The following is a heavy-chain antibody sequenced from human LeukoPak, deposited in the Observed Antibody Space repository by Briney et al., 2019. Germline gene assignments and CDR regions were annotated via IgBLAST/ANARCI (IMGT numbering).Heavy chain of an antibody. CDR3: AKGGRGSSWYWVFGY. V-gene: IGHV3-23*01. CDR1: GFTFSNYA. J-gene: IGHJ4*02. D-gene: IGHD6-13*01. CDR2: ISGSGGST. Sequence: GGSLRLSCAASGFTFSNYAMNWVRQAPGKGLEWVSAISGSGGSTYYADSVKGRFTISRDNSKKTLYLQMNSLRAEDTAVYYCAKGGRGSSWYWVFGYWGQGTLVTVSS.